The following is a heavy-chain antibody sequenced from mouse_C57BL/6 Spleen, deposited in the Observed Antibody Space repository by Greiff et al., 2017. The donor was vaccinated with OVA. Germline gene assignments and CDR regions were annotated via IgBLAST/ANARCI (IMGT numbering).Heavy chain of an antibody. J-gene: IGHJ4*01. CDR1: GFSLTSYG. CDR3: AKTDYGNYGAMDY. CDR2: IWRGGST. Sequence: VQLQQSGPGLVQPSQSLSITCTVSGFSLTSYGVHWVRQSPGKGLEWLGVIWRGGSTDYNAAFMSRLSITKDNSKSQVFFKMNSLQADDTAIYYCAKTDYGNYGAMDYWGQGTSVTVSS. V-gene: IGHV2-5*01. D-gene: IGHD2-1*01.